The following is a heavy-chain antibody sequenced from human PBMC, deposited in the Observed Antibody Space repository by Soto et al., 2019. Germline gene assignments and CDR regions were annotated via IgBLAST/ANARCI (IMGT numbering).Heavy chain of an antibody. D-gene: IGHD6-6*01. J-gene: IGHJ4*02. V-gene: IGHV3-33*01. Sequence: QVQLVESGGGVVQPGRSLRLSCVASGFTFSSYGMHWVRQAPGKGLEWVAVIWYDGNDKYYADFVKGRFTISGDNAKNTVSLQMNSLRAEDTAVYYCARDRHSSSSGYFEYWGQGTLVTVSS. CDR3: ARDRHSSSSGYFEY. CDR1: GFTFSSYG. CDR2: IWYDGNDK.